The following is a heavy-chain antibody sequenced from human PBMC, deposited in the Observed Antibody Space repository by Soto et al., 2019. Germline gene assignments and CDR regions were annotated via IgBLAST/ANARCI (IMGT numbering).Heavy chain of an antibody. CDR3: ARSQGSSTSLDIYYYYYYGMDV. Sequence: QVQLVQSGAEVKKPGSSVKASCKASGGTFGSYAISWVRQAPGQGLEWMGGIIPIPGTANYAQKFQGRVTIAADESTSTAYMELSSLRSADTAVYYCARSQGSSTSLDIYYYYYYGMDVWGQGTTVTVSS. CDR1: GGTFGSYA. D-gene: IGHD2-2*01. CDR2: IIPIPGTA. J-gene: IGHJ6*02. V-gene: IGHV1-69*01.